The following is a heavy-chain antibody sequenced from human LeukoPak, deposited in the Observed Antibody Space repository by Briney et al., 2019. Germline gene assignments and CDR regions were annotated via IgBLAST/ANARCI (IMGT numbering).Heavy chain of an antibody. Sequence: PGGCLRLSCAASGFTFSSYEMNWVRQAPGKGLEWVSYISGSGKTINYADSVKGRFTISRDNAKNSLYLQMNSLRAEDTAVYYCARDLIRGVYWFDPWGQGTLLAVYS. D-gene: IGHD3-10*01. J-gene: IGHJ5*02. CDR1: GFTFSSYE. CDR2: ISGSGKTI. CDR3: ARDLIRGVYWFDP. V-gene: IGHV3-48*03.